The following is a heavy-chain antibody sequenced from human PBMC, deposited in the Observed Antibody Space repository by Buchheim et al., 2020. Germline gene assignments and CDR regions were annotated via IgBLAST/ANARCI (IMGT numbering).Heavy chain of an antibody. CDR2: ISYDGSNK. CDR3: ARNGYCTNGVCWAYGMDV. D-gene: IGHD2-8*01. CDR1: GFTFSSYA. Sequence: QVQLVESGGGVVQPGRSLRLSCAASGFTFSSYAMHWVRQAPGKGLEWVAVISYDGSNKYYEDSVKGRFTISRDNSNTTLTLQMNSLRAEDTAVYYCARNGYCTNGVCWAYGMDVWGQGTT. V-gene: IGHV3-30*04. J-gene: IGHJ6*02.